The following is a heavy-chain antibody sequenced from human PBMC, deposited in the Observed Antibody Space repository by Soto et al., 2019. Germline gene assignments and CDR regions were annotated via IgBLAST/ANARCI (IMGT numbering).Heavy chain of an antibody. D-gene: IGHD1-1*01. Sequence: SETLSLTCTVSGGSISSSSYYWGWIRQPPGKGLEWIGSIYYSGSTYYNPSLKSRVTISVDTSKNQFSLKLSSVTAADTAVYYCASHSAPLPGGFGFDPWGQGTLVTVSS. CDR1: GGSISSSSYY. V-gene: IGHV4-39*01. CDR3: ASHSAPLPGGFGFDP. CDR2: IYYSGST. J-gene: IGHJ5*02.